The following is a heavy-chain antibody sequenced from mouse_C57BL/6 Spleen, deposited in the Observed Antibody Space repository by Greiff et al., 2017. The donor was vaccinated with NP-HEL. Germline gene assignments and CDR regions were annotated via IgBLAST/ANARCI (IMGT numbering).Heavy chain of an antibody. CDR1: GFSFTSYC. CDR3: AKDGDGWYFDV. CDR2: IWRGGST. Sequence: QVQLKESGPGLVQPSQTLSITCTASGFSFTSYCVHWVRQSPGKGLEWLGVIWRGGSTDNNAAVKARLSITKDNSKSQVFFKMNSLQACDTAIYYSAKDGDGWYFDVWGTGTMVTVSS. D-gene: IGHD2-13*01. J-gene: IGHJ1*03. V-gene: IGHV2-5*01.